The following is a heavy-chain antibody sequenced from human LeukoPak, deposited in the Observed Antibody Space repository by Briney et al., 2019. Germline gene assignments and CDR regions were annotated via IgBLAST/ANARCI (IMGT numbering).Heavy chain of an antibody. CDR1: GGSFSGYY. CDR3: GRLLGTAMIDY. D-gene: IGHD5-18*01. Sequence: SETLSLTCAVYGGSFSGYYWSWIRQPPGKGLEWIGEINHSGSTNYNPSLKSRVTISVDTSKNQFSLKLSSVTAADTAVYYCGRLLGTAMIDYWGQGTLVTVSS. J-gene: IGHJ4*02. V-gene: IGHV4-34*01. CDR2: INHSGST.